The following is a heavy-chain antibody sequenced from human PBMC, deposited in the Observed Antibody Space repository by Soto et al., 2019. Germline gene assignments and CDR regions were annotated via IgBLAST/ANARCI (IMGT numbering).Heavy chain of an antibody. CDR3: AREGALHYGGNSDYYDTMDV. J-gene: IGHJ6*02. D-gene: IGHD4-17*01. CDR1: GGSITSGDYY. CDR2: IYYSGYT. Sequence: QVQLHESGPGLVKPSQTLSLTCTVSGGSITSGDYYWSWIRQTPGKGLEWIGYIYYSGYTNYNPSLKSRVIISVETSKNQVSLKLSSVIAADTAVYHCAREGALHYGGNSDYYDTMDVWGQGTTVTVSS. V-gene: IGHV4-30-4*01.